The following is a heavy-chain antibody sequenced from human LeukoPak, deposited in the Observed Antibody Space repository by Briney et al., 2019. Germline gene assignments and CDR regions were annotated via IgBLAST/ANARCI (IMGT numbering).Heavy chain of an antibody. J-gene: IGHJ3*02. Sequence: PSETLSLTCTVSGGSISSSSYYWGWIRQPPGKGLEWIGYIYYSGSTYYNPSLKSRVTISVDTSKNQFSLKLSSVTAADTAVYYCAKLSVGKLFHAFDIWGQGTMVTVSS. V-gene: IGHV4-30-4*08. CDR1: GGSISSSSYY. CDR3: AKLSVGKLFHAFDI. CDR2: IYYSGST. D-gene: IGHD2-15*01.